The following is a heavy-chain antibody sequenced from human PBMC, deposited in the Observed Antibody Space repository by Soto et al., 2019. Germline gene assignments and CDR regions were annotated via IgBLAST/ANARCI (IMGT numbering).Heavy chain of an antibody. V-gene: IGHV3-21*01. J-gene: IGHJ6*03. Sequence: VQLVESGGGLVKPGGSLRLSCAASGFTFSSYSMNWVRQAPGKGLEWVSSISSSSSYIYYADSVKGRFTISRDNAKNSLYLQMNSLRAEDTAVYYCARVNIAVAGTDYYYYMDVWGKGTTVTVSS. CDR3: ARVNIAVAGTDYYYYMDV. D-gene: IGHD6-19*01. CDR1: GFTFSSYS. CDR2: ISSSSSYI.